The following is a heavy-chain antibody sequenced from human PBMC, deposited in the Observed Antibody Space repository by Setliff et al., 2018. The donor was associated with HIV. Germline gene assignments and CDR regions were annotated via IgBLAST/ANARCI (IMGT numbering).Heavy chain of an antibody. CDR3: AKSPNRYSPLDWFDP. CDR1: GFTFSNNN. Sequence: GGSLRLSCAASGFTFSNNNMHWVRQTPGKGLEWVACIQYDGDTKYYADSVKGRFTISRDNAKNSLYLQMNSLRSEDTALYYCAKSPNRYSPLDWFDPWGQGTLVTVSS. CDR2: IQYDGDTK. J-gene: IGHJ5*02. V-gene: IGHV3-30*02. D-gene: IGHD5-18*01.